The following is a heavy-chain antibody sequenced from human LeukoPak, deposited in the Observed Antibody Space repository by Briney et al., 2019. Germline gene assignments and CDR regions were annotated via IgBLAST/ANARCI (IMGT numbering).Heavy chain of an antibody. CDR1: GFTFSSYA. CDR3: AKGPGLAVRINSYYYMDV. Sequence: GGSLRLSCAASGFTFSSYAMHWVRQAPGKGLEWVAVISYDGSNKYYADSVKGRFTISRDNSKNTLYLQMNSLRAEDTAVYSCAKGPGLAVRINSYYYMDVWGKGTTVTVSS. V-gene: IGHV3-30-3*01. J-gene: IGHJ6*03. CDR2: ISYDGSNK. D-gene: IGHD3-10*01.